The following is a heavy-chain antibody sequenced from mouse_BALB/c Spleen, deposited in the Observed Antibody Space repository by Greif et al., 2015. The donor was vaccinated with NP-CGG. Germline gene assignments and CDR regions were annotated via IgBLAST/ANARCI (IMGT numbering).Heavy chain of an antibody. CDR2: IHPNSGNI. J-gene: IGHJ2*01. CDR1: GYTFTSSW. Sequence: LVESGSVLVRPGASVKLSCKASGYTFTSSWMHWAKQRPGQGLEWIGEIHPNSGNINYNEKFKGKATLTVDTSSSTAYVDLSSLTSEDSAVYYCAKSGDYDNSFGYWGQGTTLTVSS. CDR3: AKSGDYDNSFGY. D-gene: IGHD2-4*01. V-gene: IGHV1S130*01.